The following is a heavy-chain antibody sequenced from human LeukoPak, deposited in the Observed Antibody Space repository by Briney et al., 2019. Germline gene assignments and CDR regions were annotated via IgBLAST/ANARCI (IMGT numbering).Heavy chain of an antibody. CDR1: GFPFSNYA. Sequence: GGSLRLSCAASGFPFSNYALHWVRQAPGKGLEWDSAISGSGGSTYYADSVKGRFTISRDNSKNTLYLQMNSLRAEDTAVYYCAKELNSYGLGFDYWGQGTLVTVSS. CDR3: AKELNSYGLGFDY. D-gene: IGHD5-18*01. V-gene: IGHV3-23*01. J-gene: IGHJ4*02. CDR2: ISGSGGST.